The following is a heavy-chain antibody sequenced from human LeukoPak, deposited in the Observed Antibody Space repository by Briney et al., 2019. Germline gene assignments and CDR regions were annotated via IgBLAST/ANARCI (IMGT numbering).Heavy chain of an antibody. Sequence: GGSLRLSCAASGFTFTSYVMHWVRQAPGKGLEWVAFIRYDGSNENYADSVKGRFTISRDNSKNTLYLQMNSLRAEDTAVYYCAKDQSWLSLDAFDIWGQGTMVTVSS. D-gene: IGHD3-22*01. J-gene: IGHJ3*02. CDR2: IRYDGSNE. CDR3: AKDQSWLSLDAFDI. V-gene: IGHV3-30*02. CDR1: GFTFTSYV.